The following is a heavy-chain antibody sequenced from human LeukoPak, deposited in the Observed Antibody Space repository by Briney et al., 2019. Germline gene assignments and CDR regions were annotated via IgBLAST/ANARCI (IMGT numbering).Heavy chain of an antibody. V-gene: IGHV1-69*13. CDR1: QYTFTSYY. CDR2: IIPIFGTA. D-gene: IGHD3-9*01. Sequence: SVKLSCKASQYTFTSYYIHWVRQAPGQGLEWMGGIIPIFGTANYAQKFQGRVTITADESTSTAYMELSSLRSEDTAVYYCARAPKYYDILTGYYNVPGFDYWGQGTLVTVSS. J-gene: IGHJ4*02. CDR3: ARAPKYYDILTGYYNVPGFDY.